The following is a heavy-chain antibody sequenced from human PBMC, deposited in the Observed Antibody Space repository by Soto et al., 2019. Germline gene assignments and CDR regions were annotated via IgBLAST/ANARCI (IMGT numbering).Heavy chain of an antibody. Sequence: GGSLRLSCAASGFTFSSYAMSWVRQAPGKGLEWVSAISGSGGSTYYADSVKGRFTISRDNSKNTLYLQMNSLRAEDTAVYYCAKDKVLWTRVYYFDYWGQGTLVTVSS. CDR2: ISGSGGST. CDR1: GFTFSSYA. CDR3: AKDKVLWTRVYYFDY. D-gene: IGHD2-8*02. J-gene: IGHJ4*02. V-gene: IGHV3-23*01.